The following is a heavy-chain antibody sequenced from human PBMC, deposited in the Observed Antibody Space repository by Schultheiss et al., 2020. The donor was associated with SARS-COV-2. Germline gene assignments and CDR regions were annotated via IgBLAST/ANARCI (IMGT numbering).Heavy chain of an antibody. V-gene: IGHV4-59*01. CDR1: GGSISSYY. CDR2: INHSGST. CDR3: ARGAGGSGSYPS. Sequence: SETLSLTCTVSGGSISSYYWTWIRQPPGKGLEWIGEINHSGSTNYNPSLKSRVTISVDKSKNQFSLKLTYVTAADTAVYYCARGAGGSGSYPSWGQGALVTVSS. D-gene: IGHD3-10*01. J-gene: IGHJ5*02.